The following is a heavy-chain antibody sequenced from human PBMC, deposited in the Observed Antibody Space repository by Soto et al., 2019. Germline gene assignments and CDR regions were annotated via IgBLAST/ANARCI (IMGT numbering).Heavy chain of an antibody. CDR2: INHSART. V-gene: IGHV4-34*01. Sequence: QVQLQQWGAGLLEPSETLSLTCAVYGGSFSDYFWSWLRQPPGKGLEWIGEINHSARTNYNPSPKRRAIISGDTSKNQFSLKVCSVTAADPAVDYCARPVTPSHYYGMDVWGQGTTVTVSS. J-gene: IGHJ6*02. D-gene: IGHD4-4*01. CDR1: GGSFSDYF. CDR3: ARPVTPSHYYGMDV.